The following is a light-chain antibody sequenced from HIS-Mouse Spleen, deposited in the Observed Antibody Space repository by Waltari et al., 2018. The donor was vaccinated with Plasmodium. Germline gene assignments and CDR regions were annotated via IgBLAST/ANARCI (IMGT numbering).Light chain of an antibody. Sequence: DIVMTQSPDSLAVSLGERATINCKSSQSVLYSSNNKNYLAWYQQKPGQPPKLLIYWASTRESGVPDRFSGSGSGTDVTLTISSLQVEDVAVYYCQQYYSTPPYTFGQGTKLEIK. CDR1: QSVLYSSNNKNY. CDR2: WAS. CDR3: QQYYSTPPYT. V-gene: IGKV4-1*01. J-gene: IGKJ2*01.